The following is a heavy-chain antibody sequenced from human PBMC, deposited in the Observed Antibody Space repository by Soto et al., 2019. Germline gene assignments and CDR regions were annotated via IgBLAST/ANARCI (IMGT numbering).Heavy chain of an antibody. D-gene: IGHD6-6*01. V-gene: IGHV1-24*01. J-gene: IGHJ3*02. CDR3: ATPAARSDAFDI. Sequence: GASVKVSCKVSGYTLTELSMHWVRQAPGKGLEWMGGSDPEDGETIYAQKFQGRVTMSEDTSTDTAYMELSSLRSEDTAVYYCATPAARSDAFDIWGQGTMVTVSS. CDR1: GYTLTELS. CDR2: SDPEDGET.